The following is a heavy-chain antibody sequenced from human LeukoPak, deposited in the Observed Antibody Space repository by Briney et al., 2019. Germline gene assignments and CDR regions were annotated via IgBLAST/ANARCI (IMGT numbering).Heavy chain of an antibody. CDR1: GFTFRSYG. Sequence: GGSLRLSCAASGFTFRSYGMHWVRQAPGKGLEWVAIISYDGRNTFYADSVKGRFTISRDNSKNTLFLQMNSLRAEDTAMYYCASLRFSAAYYADYWGLGTLVTVSS. CDR3: ASLRFSAAYYADY. J-gene: IGHJ4*02. D-gene: IGHD1-26*01. CDR2: ISYDGRNT. V-gene: IGHV3-30*03.